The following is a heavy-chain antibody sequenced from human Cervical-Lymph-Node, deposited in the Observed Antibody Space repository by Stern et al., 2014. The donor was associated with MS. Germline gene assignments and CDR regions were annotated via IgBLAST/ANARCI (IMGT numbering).Heavy chain of an antibody. Sequence: VQLVESGGGLVKPGGSLRLSCAASGFTFSSYSMNWVRQAPGKGLEWVSSITSSSSYIYYADSVEGRFTISRDNAKNSLYVQMNSLRAEDTAVYYCAREDAPPHFDYWGQGTLVTVSS. CDR1: GFTFSSYS. CDR3: AREDAPPHFDY. CDR2: ITSSSSYI. D-gene: IGHD2-2*01. J-gene: IGHJ4*02. V-gene: IGHV3-21*01.